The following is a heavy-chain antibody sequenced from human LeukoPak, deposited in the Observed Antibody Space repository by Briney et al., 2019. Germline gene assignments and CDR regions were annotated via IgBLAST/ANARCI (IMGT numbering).Heavy chain of an antibody. Sequence: NLSETLSLTCTVSGGSISSSSYYWGWIRQPPGKGLEWIGSIYYSGSTYYNPSLKSRVTISVDTSKNQFSLKLSSVTAADTAVYYCAGHSIYCSSTSCYSFFDYWGQGTLVTVSS. V-gene: IGHV4-39*01. CDR2: IYYSGST. D-gene: IGHD2-2*01. J-gene: IGHJ4*02. CDR1: GGSISSSSYY. CDR3: AGHSIYCSSTSCYSFFDY.